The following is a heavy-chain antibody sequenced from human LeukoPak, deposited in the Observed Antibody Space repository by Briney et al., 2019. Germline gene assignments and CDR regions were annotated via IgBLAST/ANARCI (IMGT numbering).Heavy chain of an antibody. CDR3: ARGKSIEMVPFGIFDI. Sequence: SETLSLTCTVSGGSINSGSHYWNWIRHPAGKGPEWIGRLYTSGITTYNPSVKSRVSISVDTSKNQFSLELTSVTAADAAMYYCARGKSIEMVPFGIFDIWGHGTLVTVSS. CDR1: GGSINSGSHY. D-gene: IGHD2-8*01. CDR2: LYTSGIT. J-gene: IGHJ3*02. V-gene: IGHV4-61*02.